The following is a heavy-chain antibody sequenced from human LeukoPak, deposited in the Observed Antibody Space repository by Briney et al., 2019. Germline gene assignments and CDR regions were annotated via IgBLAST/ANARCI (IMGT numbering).Heavy chain of an antibody. D-gene: IGHD3-10*01. CDR1: GYTLTELS. J-gene: IGHJ4*02. CDR3: ATISNYYGSGSYPFDY. CDR2: FDPEDGET. Sequence: ASVKVSCKVSGYTLTELSMHWVRRAPGKGLEWMGGFDPEDGETIYAQKFQGRVTMTEDTSTDTAYMELSSLRSEDTAVYYCATISNYYGSGSYPFDYWGQGTLVTVSS. V-gene: IGHV1-24*01.